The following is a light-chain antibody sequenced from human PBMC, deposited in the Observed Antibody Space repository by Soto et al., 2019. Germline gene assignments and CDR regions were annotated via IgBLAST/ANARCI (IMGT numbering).Light chain of an antibody. CDR1: SSDIGAYDY. Sequence: QSALTQPASVSGSPGQSITISCSGSSSDIGAYDYVSWYQKHPGKAPKLVICEVTSRPSGVSHRFSGSKSGNTASLSISGLQLEDDADYYCTSYTSTSTPVIFGGGTKVTVL. CDR2: EVT. V-gene: IGLV2-14*01. J-gene: IGLJ2*01. CDR3: TSYTSTSTPVI.